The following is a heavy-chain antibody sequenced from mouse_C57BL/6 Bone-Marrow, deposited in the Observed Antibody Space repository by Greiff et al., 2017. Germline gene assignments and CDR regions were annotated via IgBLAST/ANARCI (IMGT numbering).Heavy chain of an antibody. CDR3: SRSGPLGRSFDY. CDR2: IYPTSGRT. CDR1: GYTFTSYW. D-gene: IGHD4-1*01. V-gene: IGHV1-55*01. J-gene: IGHJ2*01. Sequence: QVQLQQPGAELVKPGASVKMSCKASGYTFTSYWITWVKQRPGQGLEWIGDIYPTSGRTNYNEKFKSKAILTVDTSSNTAYMQLSSVTAEDSAVFYWSRSGPLGRSFDYWGQGTTLTVSS.